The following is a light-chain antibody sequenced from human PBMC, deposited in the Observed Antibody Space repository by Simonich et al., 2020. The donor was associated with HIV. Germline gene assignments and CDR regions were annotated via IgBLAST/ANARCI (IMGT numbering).Light chain of an antibody. CDR2: TAS. V-gene: IGKV1-5*03. J-gene: IGKJ5*01. Sequence: DIQMTQSPSFLSASVGDRVTITCRASQSISTWLAWYQQKPGKAPKLLIYTASNLQSGVPSRFSGSGSGTEFTLTISSLRPDDFATYYCQQYNTFPLTFGQGTRLEI. CDR1: QSISTW. CDR3: QQYNTFPLT.